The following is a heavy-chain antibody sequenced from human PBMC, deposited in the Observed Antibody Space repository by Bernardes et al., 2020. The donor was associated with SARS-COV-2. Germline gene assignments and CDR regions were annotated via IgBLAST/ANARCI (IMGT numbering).Heavy chain of an antibody. D-gene: IGHD3-10*01. CDR3: AREVLWFGGQSGYYYGMDV. V-gene: IGHV4-61*02. CDR1: GGSISSGSYY. J-gene: IGHJ6*02. Sequence: SETLSLTCTVSGGSISSGSYYWSWIRQPAGKGLEWIGRIYTSGSTNYNPSLKSRVTISVDTSKNQFSLKLSSVTAADTAVYYCAREVLWFGGQSGYYYGMDVWGQGTTVTVSS. CDR2: IYTSGST.